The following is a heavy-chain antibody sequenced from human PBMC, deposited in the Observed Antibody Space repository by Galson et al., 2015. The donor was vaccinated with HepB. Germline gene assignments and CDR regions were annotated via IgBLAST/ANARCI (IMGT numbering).Heavy chain of an antibody. V-gene: IGHV1-2*04. CDR3: ARVRGDSVGYSVYGFDV. CDR1: GYSFSAYY. CDR2: MNPNSGAT. Sequence: SVKVSCKASGYSFSAYYIHWVRQAPGQGLVWMGWMNPNSGATKYAQRFRAWVSMTRDTSINTAYMELSRLRSDDTAVYYCARVRGDSVGYSVYGFDVWGQGTTVTVS. J-gene: IGHJ6*02. D-gene: IGHD3-22*01.